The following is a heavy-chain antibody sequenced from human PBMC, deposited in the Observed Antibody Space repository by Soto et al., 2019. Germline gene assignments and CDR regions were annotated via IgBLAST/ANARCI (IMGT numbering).Heavy chain of an antibody. CDR1: GYTFTSYG. D-gene: IGHD1-26*01. V-gene: IGHV1-18*01. CDR3: ARLTSGAEDAY. Sequence: QVQLVQSGAEVKKPGASVKVSCKASGYTFTSYGISWVRQAPGQGLEWMGWISAYNGNTNYAQKLQGRVTMTTDTCTSRAYVEPRSLSTDDKAVDYCARLTSGAEDAYWGQATLVPVSS. J-gene: IGHJ4*02. CDR2: ISAYNGNT.